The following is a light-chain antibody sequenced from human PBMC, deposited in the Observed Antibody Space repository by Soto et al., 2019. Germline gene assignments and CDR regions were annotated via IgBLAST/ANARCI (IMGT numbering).Light chain of an antibody. CDR2: DVN. CDR1: PSDVGGSNS. Sequence: QSVLTQPPSASGSPGQSVTISCTGTPSDVGGSNSVSWYQQHPGKAPNLMIYDVNKRPSGVPDRFSGSKSGNMASLTVSGLQAADEAYYFCSSYAPSDVVFGGGTKLTVL. V-gene: IGLV2-8*01. J-gene: IGLJ2*01. CDR3: SSYAPSDVV.